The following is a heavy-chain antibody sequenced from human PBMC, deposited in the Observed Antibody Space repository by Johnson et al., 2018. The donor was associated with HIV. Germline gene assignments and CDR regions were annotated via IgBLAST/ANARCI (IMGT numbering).Heavy chain of an antibody. CDR2: IKSKTDGGTT. V-gene: IGHV3-15*01. CDR3: ARDWEEHGAFDI. CDR1: GFTFSNAW. Sequence: VQLVESGGGLVKPGGSLRLSCAASGFTFSNAWMSWVRQAPGKGLEWVGRIKSKTDGGTTDYAAPVKGRFTISRDNAKNTLYLQMGSLRPEDMTVYYCARDWEEHGAFDIWGQGTMVTVSS. D-gene: IGHD1-26*01. J-gene: IGHJ3*02.